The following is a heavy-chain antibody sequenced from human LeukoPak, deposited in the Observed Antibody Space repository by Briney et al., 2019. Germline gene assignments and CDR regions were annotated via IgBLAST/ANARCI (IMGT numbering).Heavy chain of an antibody. V-gene: IGHV4-61*02. D-gene: IGHD2-15*01. J-gene: IGHJ3*02. Sequence: TLSLTCTVSGASISSGTYYWTWIRQPAGNGLELIGRILISGSLNYNPSLKSRVTISADRSKNQFSLELSSVTAADPAVYYCARDRYCSGGPCYSHDAFDIWGQGTMVTVSS. CDR3: ARDRYCSGGPCYSHDAFDI. CDR1: GASISSGTYY. CDR2: ILISGSL.